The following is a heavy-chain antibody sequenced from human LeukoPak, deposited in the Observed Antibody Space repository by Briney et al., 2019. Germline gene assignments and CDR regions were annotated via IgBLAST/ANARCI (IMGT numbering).Heavy chain of an antibody. CDR2: IYSGGST. Sequence: GGSLRLSCAASGFTVSSNYMSWVRQAPGKGLEWVSVIYSGGSTYYADSVKGRFAISRDNSKNTLYLQMNSLRAEDTAVYYCARDRDSYGYDYWGQGTLVTVSS. V-gene: IGHV3-66*01. CDR1: GFTVSSNY. CDR3: ARDRDSYGYDY. J-gene: IGHJ4*02. D-gene: IGHD5-18*01.